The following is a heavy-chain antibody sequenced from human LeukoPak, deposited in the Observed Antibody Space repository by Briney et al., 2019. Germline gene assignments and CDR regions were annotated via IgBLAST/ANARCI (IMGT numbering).Heavy chain of an antibody. V-gene: IGHV4-34*01. CDR3: ARDFIKSAAYDY. CDR1: GGSFSGYY. CDR2: INHSGST. Sequence: SETLSLTCAVYGGSFSGYYWSWIRQPPGKGLEWIGEINHSGSTNYNPSLKSRVTISVDTSKNQFSLKLSSVTAADTAVYYCARDFIKSAAYDYWGQGTLVTVSS. D-gene: IGHD2-2*01. J-gene: IGHJ4*02.